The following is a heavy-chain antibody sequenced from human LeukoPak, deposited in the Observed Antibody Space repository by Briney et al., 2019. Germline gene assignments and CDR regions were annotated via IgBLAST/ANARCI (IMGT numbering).Heavy chain of an antibody. CDR2: IIPIFGTA. Sequence: SVKVSCKASGGTFSSYAISWVRQAPGQGLEWMGRIIPIFGTANYAQKFQGRVTITTDESTCTAYMELSSLRSEDTAVYYCARGCTSCFWFDPWGQGTLVTVSS. J-gene: IGHJ5*02. V-gene: IGHV1-69*05. CDR1: GGTFSSYA. D-gene: IGHD2-2*01. CDR3: ARGCTSCFWFDP.